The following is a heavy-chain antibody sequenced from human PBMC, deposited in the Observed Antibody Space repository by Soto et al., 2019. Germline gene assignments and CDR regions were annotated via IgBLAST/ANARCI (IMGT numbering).Heavy chain of an antibody. Sequence: GGSLRLSCAASGFTFSSYAMHWVRQAPGKGLEWVAVISYDGSNKYYADYVKGRFTISRDNSKNTLYLQMNSLRAEDTAVYYCARDLKTTGTTDRPGDLGYWGQGTLVTVSS. CDR3: ARDLKTTGTTDRPGDLGY. CDR1: GFTFSSYA. J-gene: IGHJ4*02. CDR2: ISYDGSNK. D-gene: IGHD1-1*01. V-gene: IGHV3-30-3*01.